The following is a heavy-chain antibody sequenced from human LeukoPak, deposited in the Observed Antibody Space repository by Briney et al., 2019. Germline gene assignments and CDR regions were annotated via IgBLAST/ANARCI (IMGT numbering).Heavy chain of an antibody. CDR1: GGSISSYY. D-gene: IGHD1-7*01. CDR3: ASPDWNYDRTLDY. V-gene: IGHV4-59*01. Sequence: SETLSLTCTVSGGSISSYYWSWIRQPPGMGLEWIGYIYYSGSTNYNPSLKSRVTISVDTSKNQFSLKLSSVTAADTAVYYCASPDWNYDRTLDYWGQGTLVTVSS. CDR2: IYYSGST. J-gene: IGHJ4*02.